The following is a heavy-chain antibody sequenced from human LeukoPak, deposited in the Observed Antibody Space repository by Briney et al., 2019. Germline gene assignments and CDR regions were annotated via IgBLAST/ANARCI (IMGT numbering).Heavy chain of an antibody. CDR1: GVSVSDYY. V-gene: IGHV4-34*01. D-gene: IGHD2-21*01. CDR3: ARIRCGRGQARCYNH. CDR2: VSPGGYT. Sequence: PSETLSLTCAVSGVSVSDYYWSWIRQSPEKGLEWIGEVSPGGYTTYNPSLRSRVIISEDTSENQLSLNVASVTAADTALYYRARIRCGRGQARCYNHWAQGSLVTVSS. J-gene: IGHJ5*02.